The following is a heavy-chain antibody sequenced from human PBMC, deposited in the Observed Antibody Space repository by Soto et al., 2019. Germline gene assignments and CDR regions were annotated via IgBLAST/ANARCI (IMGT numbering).Heavy chain of an antibody. J-gene: IGHJ6*02. V-gene: IGHV1-18*01. CDR3: ARMGDVPYYYYGMDV. CDR2: INGYNGNA. D-gene: IGHD3-16*01. Sequence: QVQLVQSGAEVKKPGASVTVSCKASGYTFTTYGVSWVRQAPGQGLEWLGWINGYNGNAKYAENLQGRVTMTTDPSTSKAYMELRSLRSDDTAVYYCARMGDVPYYYYGMDVWGQGTTVTVSS. CDR1: GYTFTTYG.